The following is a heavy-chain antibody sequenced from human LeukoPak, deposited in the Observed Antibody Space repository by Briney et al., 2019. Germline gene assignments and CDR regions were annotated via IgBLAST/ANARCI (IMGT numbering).Heavy chain of an antibody. CDR1: GFTFSSYG. V-gene: IGHV3-30*02. Sequence: GGSLRLSCAASGFTFSSYGMNWVRQPPGKGLEWVGFIRYDGSNKYYADSVKGRFTISRDSSKNTVYLQMNSLRADDTAVYYCAKESQLSYSGTFYIDYWGQGTLVTVSS. CDR2: IRYDGSNK. J-gene: IGHJ4*02. D-gene: IGHD1-26*01. CDR3: AKESQLSYSGTFYIDY.